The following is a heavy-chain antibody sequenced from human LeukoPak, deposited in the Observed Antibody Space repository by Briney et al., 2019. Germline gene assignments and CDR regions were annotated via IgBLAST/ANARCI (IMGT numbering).Heavy chain of an antibody. CDR3: ASSSPDQYYFDY. CDR2: IWFDGSNK. Sequence: GRSLRLSCAASGFTFSSYGMHWVRQAPGKGLEWVALIWFDGSNKYYADSVKGRFTISRDNSKNTLYLQMNSLRAEDTAVYYCASSSPDQYYFDYWGQGTLVTVSS. D-gene: IGHD6-6*01. V-gene: IGHV3-33*01. J-gene: IGHJ4*02. CDR1: GFTFSSYG.